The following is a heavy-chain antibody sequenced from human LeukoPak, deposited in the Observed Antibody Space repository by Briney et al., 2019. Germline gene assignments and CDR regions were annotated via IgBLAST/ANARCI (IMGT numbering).Heavy chain of an antibody. Sequence: GESLRISCKGSGYSFTSYWISWVRQMPGKGLEWMGRIGPSDSYTNYSPSFQGHVTISADKSISTAYLQWSSLKASDTAMYYCARHDILTGLPRYYYGMDVWGKGTTVTVSS. CDR3: ARHDILTGLPRYYYGMDV. V-gene: IGHV5-10-1*01. CDR2: IGPSDSYT. D-gene: IGHD3-9*01. CDR1: GYSFTSYW. J-gene: IGHJ6*04.